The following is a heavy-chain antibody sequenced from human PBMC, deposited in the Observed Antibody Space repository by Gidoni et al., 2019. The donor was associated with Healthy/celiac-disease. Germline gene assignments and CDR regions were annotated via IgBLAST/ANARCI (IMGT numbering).Heavy chain of an antibody. V-gene: IGHV3-23*01. Sequence: EVQLLESGGGLVQPGGSLRLSCAASGFTFSSYAMRWVRQAPGKGLEWVSAISGSGGSTYYADSVKGRFTISRDNSKNTLYLQMNSLRAEDTAVYYCAKRGNYCSSTSCKRGYFDYWGQGTLVTVSS. D-gene: IGHD2-2*01. J-gene: IGHJ4*02. CDR3: AKRGNYCSSTSCKRGYFDY. CDR1: GFTFSSYA. CDR2: ISGSGGST.